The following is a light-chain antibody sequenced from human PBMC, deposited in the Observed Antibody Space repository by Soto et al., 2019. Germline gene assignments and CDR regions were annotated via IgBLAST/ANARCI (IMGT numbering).Light chain of an antibody. V-gene: IGKV1D-12*01. CDR1: QDINNW. CDR2: TTS. J-gene: IGKJ4*01. CDR3: QQANSFPLT. Sequence: DIQVTQSPSSVSASVGDRVTITCRSSQDINNWLAWYQQNTGKAPKLLIYTTSNLQSGVPSRFSGSGSGTDFTLTISSLQPEDFATYYCQQANSFPLTFGGGTKVEIK.